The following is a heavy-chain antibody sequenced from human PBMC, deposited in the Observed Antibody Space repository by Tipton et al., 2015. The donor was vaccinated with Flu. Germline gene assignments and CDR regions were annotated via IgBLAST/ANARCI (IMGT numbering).Heavy chain of an antibody. J-gene: IGHJ6*02. Sequence: LRLSCAVYGGSFSGYYWSWIRQPPGKGLEWIGEINHSGSTNYNPSLKSRVTISVDTSKNQFSLKLSSVTAADTAVYYCASERSNYDFWSGSYYYFYGMDVWGQGPTVTVSS. V-gene: IGHV4-34*01. CDR2: INHSGST. D-gene: IGHD3-3*01. CDR1: GGSFSGYY. CDR3: ASERSNYDFWSGSYYYFYGMDV.